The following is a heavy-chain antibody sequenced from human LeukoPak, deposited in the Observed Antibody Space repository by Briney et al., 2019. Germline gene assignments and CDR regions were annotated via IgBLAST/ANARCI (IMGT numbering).Heavy chain of an antibody. CDR1: GFTFDDYG. Sequence: GGSLRLSCAASGFTFDDYGMSWVRQAPGKGLEWVSGINWNGGSTGYADSVKGRFTISRDNAKNSLYLQMNSLRAEDTALYHCVAGGLDTSGDYWGQGTLVTVYS. D-gene: IGHD5-18*01. V-gene: IGHV3-20*01. J-gene: IGHJ4*02. CDR3: VAGGLDTSGDY. CDR2: INWNGGST.